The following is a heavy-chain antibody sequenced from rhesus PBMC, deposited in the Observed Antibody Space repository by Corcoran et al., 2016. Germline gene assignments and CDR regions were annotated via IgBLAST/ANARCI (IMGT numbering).Heavy chain of an antibody. V-gene: IGHV4-169*02. CDR3: ASTGMEDS. CDR2: IYGSGSST. J-gene: IGHJ6*01. D-gene: IGHD1-1-1*01. CDR1: GGSISSSY. Sequence: QLQLQESGPGLVKPSETLSVTCAVSGGSISSSYWGWIRQAPGKGLEWIGYIYGSGSSTNYKPSLKSRVTLSVDTSKNQLSMKLSSVIAAEPAVYYCASTGMEDSWGQGVVVTVSS.